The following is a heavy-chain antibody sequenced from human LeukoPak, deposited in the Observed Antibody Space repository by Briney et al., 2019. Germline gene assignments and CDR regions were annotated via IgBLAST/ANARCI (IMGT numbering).Heavy chain of an antibody. J-gene: IGHJ4*02. CDR2: IHYSGST. Sequence: SETLSLTCTVSGGSFTGASHYWAWIRQPPGKGLEWIGSIHYSGSTYYSPSLKSRLTISGDTSKSQFSLKLTFVTAADTAVYYCTRHHDYGDKIDYWGQGTLVTVSS. CDR3: TRHHDYGDKIDY. D-gene: IGHD4-23*01. V-gene: IGHV4-39*01. CDR1: GGSFTGASHY.